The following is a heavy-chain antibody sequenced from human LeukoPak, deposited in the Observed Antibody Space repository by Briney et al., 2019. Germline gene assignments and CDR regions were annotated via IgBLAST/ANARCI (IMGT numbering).Heavy chain of an antibody. CDR3: AKDPAVAGTADYFLH. CDR2: ISGSGGST. Sequence: GGSLRLSCAASGFTFSSYAMSWVRQAPGKGLEWVSVISGSGGSTYYADSVKGRFTISRDNSKNTLYLQMSSLRAEDTAVYYCAKDPAVAGTADYFLHWGQGTLVTVSS. D-gene: IGHD6-19*01. V-gene: IGHV3-23*01. J-gene: IGHJ1*01. CDR1: GFTFSSYA.